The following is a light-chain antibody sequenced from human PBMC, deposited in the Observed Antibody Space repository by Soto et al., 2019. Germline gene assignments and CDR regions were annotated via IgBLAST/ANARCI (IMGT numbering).Light chain of an antibody. CDR1: SSDVGDYNY. V-gene: IGLV2-14*01. J-gene: IGLJ3*02. CDR2: EVN. Sequence: QSALTQPASVSGSPGQSITISCTETSSDVGDYNYVSWYQQHPGKAPKLMIYEVNNRPSGVSNRFSGSKSGNTASLTISGLQAEDEADYYCSSYTSSSSLVFGGGTQLTVL. CDR3: SSYTSSSSLV.